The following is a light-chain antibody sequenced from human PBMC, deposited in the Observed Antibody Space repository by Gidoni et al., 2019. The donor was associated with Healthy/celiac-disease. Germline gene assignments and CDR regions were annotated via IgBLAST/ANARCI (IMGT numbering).Light chain of an antibody. CDR2: KAS. Sequence: SWLAWYQQKPGKAPKLLIYKASSLESGVPSRFSGSGSGTDFTLTISSLQPDDFATYYCQQYNSYPYTFGQGTKLEIK. V-gene: IGKV1-5*03. CDR1: SW. J-gene: IGKJ2*01. CDR3: QQYNSYPYT.